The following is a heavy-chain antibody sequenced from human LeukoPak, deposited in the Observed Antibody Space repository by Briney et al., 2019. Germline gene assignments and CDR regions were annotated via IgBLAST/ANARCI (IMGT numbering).Heavy chain of an antibody. D-gene: IGHD3-22*01. Sequence: GGSLRLSYAASGFTVSSNYMSWVPPAPGKGLEGVSVIYSGGSTYYADSVKGRFTTSRDNSKNTLYLQMNSLGDEDTGVYYCARDGYYYDSSGYYIYYFDYWGQGTLVTVSS. J-gene: IGHJ4*02. CDR2: IYSGGST. V-gene: IGHV3-66*01. CDR1: GFTVSSNY. CDR3: ARDGYYYDSSGYYIYYFDY.